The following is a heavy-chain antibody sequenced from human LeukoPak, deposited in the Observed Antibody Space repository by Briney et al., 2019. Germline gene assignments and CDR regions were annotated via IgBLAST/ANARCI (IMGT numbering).Heavy chain of an antibody. Sequence: GGSLRLSCAASGFTFSSYAMSWVRQAPGKGLEWVSSISGSGGSTYYAGSVKGRFTISRDKSKNTLYLQMNSLRAEDTAVYYCAKVPREWLTPVSYFEYWGQGTLVTVSS. V-gene: IGHV3-23*01. CDR2: ISGSGGST. J-gene: IGHJ4*02. CDR1: GFTFSSYA. D-gene: IGHD6-19*01. CDR3: AKVPREWLTPVSYFEY.